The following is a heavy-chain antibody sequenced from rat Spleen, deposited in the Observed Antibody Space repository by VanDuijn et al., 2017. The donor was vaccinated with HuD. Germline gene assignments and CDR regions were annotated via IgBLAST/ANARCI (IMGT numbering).Heavy chain of an antibody. J-gene: IGHJ2*01. CDR1: GFTFSDYF. CDR2: ISYDSSST. D-gene: IGHD4-4*01. V-gene: IGHV5-29*01. Sequence: EVQLVESGGGLVQPGRSLKLSCAASGFTFSDYFMAWVRQAPTKGLEWVATISYDSSSTYYRDSVKGRITISRDNAKRTLYLQMDSLRSEDTATYYCARRNSGIFDYWGQGVMVTVSS. CDR3: ARRNSGIFDY.